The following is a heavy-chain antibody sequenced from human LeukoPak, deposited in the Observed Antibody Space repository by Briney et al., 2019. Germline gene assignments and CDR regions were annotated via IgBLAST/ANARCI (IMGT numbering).Heavy chain of an antibody. CDR1: GFTFSSYS. V-gene: IGHV3-13*01. D-gene: IGHD6-13*01. Sequence: PGGSLRLSCAASGFTFSSYSMNWVRQATGKGLEWVSAIGTAGDTYYPGSVKGRFTISRENAKNSLYLQMNSLRAGDTAVYYCARGSFIAAAAPPDYWGQGTLVTVSS. J-gene: IGHJ4*02. CDR2: IGTAGDT. CDR3: ARGSFIAAAAPPDY.